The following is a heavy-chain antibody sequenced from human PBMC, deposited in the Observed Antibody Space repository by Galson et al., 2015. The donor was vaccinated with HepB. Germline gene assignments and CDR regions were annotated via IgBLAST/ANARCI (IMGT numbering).Heavy chain of an antibody. D-gene: IGHD5-18*01. V-gene: IGHV1-18*01. J-gene: IGHJ5*02. CDR1: GYTFTSYG. Sequence: SVKVSCKASGYTFTSYGISWVRQAPGQGLEWMGWISAYNGNTNYAQKLQGRVTMTTDTSTSTAYMELRSLRSDDTAVYYCARAEDTAMVKANNWFDPWGQGTLVTVSS. CDR3: ARAEDTAMVKANNWFDP. CDR2: ISAYNGNT.